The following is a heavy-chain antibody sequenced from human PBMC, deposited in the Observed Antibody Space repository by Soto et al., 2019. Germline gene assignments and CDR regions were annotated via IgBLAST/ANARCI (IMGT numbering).Heavy chain of an antibody. J-gene: IGHJ4*02. CDR1: GYTFTSYA. CDR3: ASAGRGDNWNYAV. Sequence: QVQLVQSGAEVKKPGASVKVSCKASGYTFTSYAMHWVRQAPGQRLEWMGWINAGNGNTKYSQKFQGRVTITRDTSASTAYMELSSLRSEDTVVYYWASAGRGDNWNYAVWGQGTLVTVSS. D-gene: IGHD1-7*01. CDR2: INAGNGNT. V-gene: IGHV1-3*01.